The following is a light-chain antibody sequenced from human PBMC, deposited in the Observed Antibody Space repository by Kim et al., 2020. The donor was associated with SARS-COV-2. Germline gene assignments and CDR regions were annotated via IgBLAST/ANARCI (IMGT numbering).Light chain of an antibody. CDR1: QSVSSN. V-gene: IGKV3-15*01. CDR2: GAS. J-gene: IGKJ1*01. Sequence: EIVMTQSPATLSVSPGERATLSCRASQSVSSNLAWYQQKPGQPPRLLIYGASARTTAVPARFSGSGSGTEFTLTISSLQSEDFAVYYCQQYNNWRWTFGQGTKVDIK. CDR3: QQYNNWRWT.